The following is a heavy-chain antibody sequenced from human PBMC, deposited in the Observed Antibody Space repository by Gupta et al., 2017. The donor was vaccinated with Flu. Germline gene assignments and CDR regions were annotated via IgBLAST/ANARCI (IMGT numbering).Heavy chain of an antibody. CDR3: ARGHIVVVTARGWFDP. CDR2: INHSGST. Sequence: QVQLQQWGAGLLKPSETLSLTCAVYGGSFSGYYWSWIRQPPGKGLEWIGEINHSGSTNYNPSLKSRVTISVDTSKNQFSLKLSSVTAADTAVYYCARGHIVVVTARGWFDPWGQGTLVTVSS. D-gene: IGHD2-21*02. J-gene: IGHJ5*02. CDR1: GGSFSGYY. V-gene: IGHV4-34*01.